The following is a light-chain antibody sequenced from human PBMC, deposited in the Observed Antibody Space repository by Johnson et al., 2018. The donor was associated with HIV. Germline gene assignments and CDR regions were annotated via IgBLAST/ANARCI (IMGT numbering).Light chain of an antibody. Sequence: QSVLTQAPSASGTPGQRVTISCSGSSSNIGSNTVNWYQQLPGTAPKLLIYRNNQRPSGVPDRFSGSKSGTSASLAIRGLQAEDEADYYCAAWDDSLNAFYVFGTGTRVTVL. J-gene: IGLJ1*01. CDR3: AAWDDSLNAFYV. CDR2: RNN. CDR1: SSNIGSNT. V-gene: IGLV1-44*01.